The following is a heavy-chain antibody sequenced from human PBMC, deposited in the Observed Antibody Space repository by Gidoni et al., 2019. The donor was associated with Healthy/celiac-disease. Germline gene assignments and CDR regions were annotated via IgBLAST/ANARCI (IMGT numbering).Heavy chain of an antibody. CDR1: GSTFTGHG. V-gene: IGHV1-18*01. CDR2: IGAYNGNT. J-gene: IGHJ6*02. CDR3: ARDLHGKGDILTGYWAYYYYYYGMDV. D-gene: IGHD3-9*01. Sequence: QVQLVLYVAEVKKPGASVRVSCKASGSTFTGHGLRVLCQAPRQGLEWMGCIGAYNGNTNYGQKLQGRVTMTTETSTSTAYMELRSLRSDDTAVYYCARDLHGKGDILTGYWAYYYYYYGMDVWGQGTTVTVSS.